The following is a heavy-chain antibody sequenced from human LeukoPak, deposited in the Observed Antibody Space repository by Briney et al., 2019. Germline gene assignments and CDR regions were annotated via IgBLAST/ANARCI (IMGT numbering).Heavy chain of an antibody. Sequence: PGGSLRLSCAASGFTFSDYYMSWIRQAPGKGLEWVSYISSSGSTIYYADSVKGRFTISRDNAKNSLYLQMNSLRAEDTAVYYCARDLFVTTVVTPQGYWGQGTLVTVSS. V-gene: IGHV3-11*04. CDR1: GFTFSDYY. J-gene: IGHJ4*02. D-gene: IGHD4-23*01. CDR2: ISSSGSTI. CDR3: ARDLFVTTVVTPQGY.